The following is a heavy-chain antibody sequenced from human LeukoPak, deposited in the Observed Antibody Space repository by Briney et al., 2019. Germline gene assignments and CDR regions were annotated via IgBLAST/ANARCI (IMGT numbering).Heavy chain of an antibody. CDR1: GFTFSSYA. J-gene: IGHJ2*01. CDR2: ISGSGGST. CDR3: AKDPIVVVPAADWYFDL. Sequence: GGSLRLSCAASGFTFSSYAMSWVRQAPGKGLEWVSAISGSGGSTYYADSVKGRFTISRDNSKNTLYLQMNSLRAEDTAVYYCAKDPIVVVPAADWYFDLWGRGTLVTVSS. V-gene: IGHV3-23*01. D-gene: IGHD2-2*01.